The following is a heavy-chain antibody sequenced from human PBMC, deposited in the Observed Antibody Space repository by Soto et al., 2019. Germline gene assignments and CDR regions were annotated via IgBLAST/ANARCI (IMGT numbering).Heavy chain of an antibody. J-gene: IGHJ4*02. CDR1: GGTFSSYT. V-gene: IGHV1-69*04. D-gene: IGHD3-22*01. CDR2: IIPILGIA. CDR3: ARDVSTYYYDSSGYYTDLFDY. Sequence: GASVKVSCKASGGTFSSYTISWVRQAPGQGLEWMGRIIPILGIANYAQKFQGRVTITADKSTSTAYMELSSLRSEDTAVYYCARDVSTYYYDSSGYYTDLFDYWGQGTLVTVS.